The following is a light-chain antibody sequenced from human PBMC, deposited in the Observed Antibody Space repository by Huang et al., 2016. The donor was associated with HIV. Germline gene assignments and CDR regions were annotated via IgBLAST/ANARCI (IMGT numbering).Light chain of an antibody. CDR2: ASS. V-gene: IGKV1-6*01. CDR1: QDIGND. CDR3: LQDYTYPWT. J-gene: IGKJ1*01. Sequence: AIQMTQSPASRSASVGDRVTITCRSSQDIGNDLGWYQQRRGKAPKLLVSASSHLQSGVPSRFTGSGSGKHFTLAISGLQPEDFATYYCLQDYTYPWTFGQGTKVEIK.